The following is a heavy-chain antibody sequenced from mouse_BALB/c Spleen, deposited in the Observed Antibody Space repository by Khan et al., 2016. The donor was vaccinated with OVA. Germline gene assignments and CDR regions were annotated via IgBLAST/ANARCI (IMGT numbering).Heavy chain of an antibody. J-gene: IGHJ4*01. V-gene: IGHV1-77*01. D-gene: IGHD2-1*01. CDR3: AKIFYGNSYAMDY. CDR1: GYTFTDYV. CDR2: IYPGSGSI. Sequence: VELVESGPELVKPGASVKMSCKASGYTFTDYVISWVKQRTGQGLEWIGEIYPGSGSIYYNEKFKGKATLTADTSSNTAYMQLSSLTSEDSAVLFCAKIFYGNSYAMDYWGQGTSVTVSS.